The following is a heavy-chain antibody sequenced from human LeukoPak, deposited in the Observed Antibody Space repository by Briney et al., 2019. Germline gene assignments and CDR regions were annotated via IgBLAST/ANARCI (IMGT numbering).Heavy chain of an antibody. J-gene: IGHJ4*02. V-gene: IGHV3-74*01. CDR3: ARGPSRLSYFDY. Sequence: PGGSLRLSCAASGFXFSSYWIHWVRQAPGKGLVWVSRINSDGSSTSYADSVKGRFTISRDNAKNTLYLQMNSLRAEDTAVYYCARGPSRLSYFDYWGQGTLVTVSS. CDR1: GFXFSSYW. CDR2: INSDGSST.